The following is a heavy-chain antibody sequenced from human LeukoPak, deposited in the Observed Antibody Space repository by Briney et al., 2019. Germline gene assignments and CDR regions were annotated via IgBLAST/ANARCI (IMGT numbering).Heavy chain of an antibody. CDR1: GFNVNSYW. CDR3: ASDSGEGTPRDP. Sequence: GGSLRLSCEASGFNVNSYWMHWVRQAPGKGLVWVSLIRIDGSDTDYADSVRGRFTTSRDNAKNALYLQMDSLRVEDTAIYYCASDSGEGTPRDPWGQGTLVTVSS. D-gene: IGHD6-25*01. J-gene: IGHJ5*02. CDR2: IRIDGSDT. V-gene: IGHV3-74*01.